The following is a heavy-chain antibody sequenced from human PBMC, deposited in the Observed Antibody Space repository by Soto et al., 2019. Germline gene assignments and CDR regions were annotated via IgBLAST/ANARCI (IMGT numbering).Heavy chain of an antibody. V-gene: IGHV3-23*01. CDR2: ISGSGGST. J-gene: IGHJ3*02. CDR3: AKIPHSSSWYLDAFDI. CDR1: GFSFSSYA. D-gene: IGHD6-13*01. Sequence: GGSLRLSCAASGFSFSSYAMSWVRQAPGKGLEWVSAISGSGGSTYYADSVKGRFTISRDNSKNTLYLQMNSLRAEDTAVYYCAKIPHSSSWYLDAFDIWGQGTMVTVSS.